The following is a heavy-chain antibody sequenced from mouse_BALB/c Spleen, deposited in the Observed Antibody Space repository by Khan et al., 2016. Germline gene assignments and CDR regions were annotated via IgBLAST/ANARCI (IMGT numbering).Heavy chain of an antibody. CDR2: INSNGGST. CDR1: GFTFSSYG. J-gene: IGHJ4*01. CDR3: AHAMDC. V-gene: IGHV5-6-3*01. Sequence: EVKLVESGGGLVQPGGSLQLSCAASGFTFSSYGMSLVRQTPAKRLELVATINSNGGSTYYPDSVKGRFTISRDNAKHHLYLHLSSLKAEAPAMYYGAHAMDCWGKGNADTV.